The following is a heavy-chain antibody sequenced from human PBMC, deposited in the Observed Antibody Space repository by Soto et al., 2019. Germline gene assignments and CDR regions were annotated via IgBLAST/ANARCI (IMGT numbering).Heavy chain of an antibody. J-gene: IGHJ3*02. V-gene: IGHV1-18*04. Sequence: QAQLVQSGAEVKKSGASVRVSCKASGYTLTNYGVTWVRQAPGQGLEWLGRVTPYKADTNSAQNLQGRVAMATDTSTNTAYLELRSLRSDDTAVYFCATDGPSNSGNLYAFDIWGQGIMVTVSA. CDR3: ATDGPSNSGNLYAFDI. CDR2: VTPYKADT. D-gene: IGHD5-12*01. CDR1: GYTLTNYG.